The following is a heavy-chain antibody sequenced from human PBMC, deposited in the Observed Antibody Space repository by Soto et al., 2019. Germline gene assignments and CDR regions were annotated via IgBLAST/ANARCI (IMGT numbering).Heavy chain of an antibody. V-gene: IGHV3-23*01. J-gene: IGHJ6*03. CDR1: GFTFSSYA. CDR3: AKVLTGTRAGREYSYYYMDV. CDR2: ISGSGGST. Sequence: GGSLRLSCAASGFTFSSYAMSWVRQAPGKGLEWVSTISGSGGSTYYADSVKGRFTISRDNSKNTLSLQMNSLRAEDTAVYYCAKVLTGTRAGREYSYYYMDVWGKGTTVTVSS. D-gene: IGHD1-20*01.